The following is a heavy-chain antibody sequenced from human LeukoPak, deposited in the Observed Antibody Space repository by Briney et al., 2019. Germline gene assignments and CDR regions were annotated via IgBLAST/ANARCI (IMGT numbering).Heavy chain of an antibody. V-gene: IGHV3-30*01. J-gene: IGHJ4*02. CDR2: ISYDGSNK. CDR3: ARESGYSSSWYLDVGY. Sequence: GGSLRLSCAASGFTFSSYAMHWVRQAPGKGLKWVAVISYDGSNKYYADSVKGRFTISRDNSKNTLYLQMNSLRAEDTAVYYCARESGYSSSWYLDVGYWGQGTLVTVSS. CDR1: GFTFSSYA. D-gene: IGHD6-13*01.